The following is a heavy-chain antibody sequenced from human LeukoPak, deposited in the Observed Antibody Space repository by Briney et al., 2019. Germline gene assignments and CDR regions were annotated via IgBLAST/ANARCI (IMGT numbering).Heavy chain of an antibody. CDR1: GDNISSTSAS. CDR2: TYYRFKWYN. V-gene: IGHV6-1*01. J-gene: IGHJ4*02. CDR3: ASYSDLGVPDY. Sequence: SQTLSLTCAISGDNISSTSASWNSIRQSPSRGLEWLGRTYYRFKWYNDYAVTVKGRITVNPDTSKNQFSLQLGSVTPEDTAIYYCASYSDLGVPDYWGQGTLVTVSS. D-gene: IGHD2-21*01.